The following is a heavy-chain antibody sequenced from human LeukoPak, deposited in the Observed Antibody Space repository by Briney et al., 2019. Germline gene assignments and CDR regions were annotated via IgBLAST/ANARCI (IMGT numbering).Heavy chain of an antibody. CDR2: VKNKAYGGTA. CDR3: TRDFCNGGTCYSFSGFDAFDI. D-gene: IGHD2-15*01. J-gene: IGHJ3*02. V-gene: IGHV3-49*03. Sequence: GGSLRLSCRSSGFGLENYGVHWFRQAPGKGLERVGLVKNKAYGGTAEYAASLKGRFTLSRDDSDTVAYLQMNRVKIEDTGVYYCTRDFCNGGTCYSFSGFDAFDIWGQGTKVFVSS. CDR1: GFGLENYG.